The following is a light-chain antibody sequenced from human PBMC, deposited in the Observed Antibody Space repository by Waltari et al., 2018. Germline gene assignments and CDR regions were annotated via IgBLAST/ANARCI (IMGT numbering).Light chain of an antibody. V-gene: IGLV3-21*02. CDR2: DEN. Sequence: YVLTQPPSVSVAPGQTARITCGGNNNGSKGVHWYQQKPGQAPLLVVYDENDRPSGIPERYSGSNSGNTATLSISRVEAGDEADYYCQVWDRSTDHFVFGTGTKVAVL. CDR3: QVWDRSTDHFV. J-gene: IGLJ1*01. CDR1: NNGSKG.